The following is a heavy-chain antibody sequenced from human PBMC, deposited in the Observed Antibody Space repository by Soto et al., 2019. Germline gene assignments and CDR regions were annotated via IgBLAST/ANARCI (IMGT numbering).Heavy chain of an antibody. CDR3: AKNPVAGGYCFDF. CDR1: GFTFSSYA. Sequence: SGGSLRLSCAASGFTFSSYAMSWVRQAPGKGLEWVSVISGSGGSTYYADSVKGRFTISRDNSKNTLYLQMSSLRTEDTAVYYCAKNPVAGGYCFDFWGQGTLVTVSS. V-gene: IGHV3-23*01. D-gene: IGHD6-19*01. CDR2: ISGSGGST. J-gene: IGHJ4*02.